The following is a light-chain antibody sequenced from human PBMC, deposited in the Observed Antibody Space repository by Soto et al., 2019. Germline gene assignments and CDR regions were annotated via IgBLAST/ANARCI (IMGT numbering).Light chain of an antibody. CDR2: EVS. CDR3: CSYAGSRTWV. Sequence: QSAPIQPAPVSGSPGQSITISCTGTNSDIGLFSLVSWYQQYPDKAPKLILYEVSKWPSGIPHRFSGSKSGNTASLTISGLQAEDEADYYCCSYAGSRTWVFGGGTKLTVL. V-gene: IGLV2-23*02. CDR1: NSDIGLFSL. J-gene: IGLJ3*02.